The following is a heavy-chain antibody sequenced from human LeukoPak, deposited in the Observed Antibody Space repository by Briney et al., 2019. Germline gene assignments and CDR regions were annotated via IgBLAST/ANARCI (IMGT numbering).Heavy chain of an antibody. CDR3: AKGLERESRLDN. Sequence: GGSLRLSCAASRFTFYSYTMYWIRQALGKGLEWVSGISASGASTYYADSVKGRFTISRDNSNNTLYLQMNSLRAEDTAIYYCAKGLERESRLDNWGQGTLVIVSS. CDR2: ISASGAST. D-gene: IGHD1-1*01. J-gene: IGHJ4*02. CDR1: RFTFYSYT. V-gene: IGHV3-23*01.